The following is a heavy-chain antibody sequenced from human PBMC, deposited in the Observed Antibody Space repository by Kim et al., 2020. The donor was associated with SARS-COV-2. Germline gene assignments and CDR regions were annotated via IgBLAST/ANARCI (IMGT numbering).Heavy chain of an antibody. J-gene: IGHJ5*02. CDR3: ARERGDSALGWFDP. V-gene: IGHV1-69*01. D-gene: IGHD4-17*01. Sequence: AQKFQGRVTITADESTSTAYMELSSLRSEDTAVYYCARERGDSALGWFDPWGQGTLVTVSS.